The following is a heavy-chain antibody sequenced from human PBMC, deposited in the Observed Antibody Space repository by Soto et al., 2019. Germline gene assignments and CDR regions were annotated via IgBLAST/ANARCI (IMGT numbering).Heavy chain of an antibody. CDR2: SSAHNGNT. J-gene: IGHJ4*02. V-gene: IGHV1-18*01. Sequence: QVHLVQSGAEVKKPGASVKVSCKGSGYAFTTYGITWVRQAPGQGREWMGWSSAHNGNTNHAQKLQGRVTVTRDTSTITAYMEMRSLRSDDTAVYYCARGRYGDYWGQGALVTVSS. D-gene: IGHD1-1*01. CDR1: GYAFTTYG. CDR3: ARGRYGDY.